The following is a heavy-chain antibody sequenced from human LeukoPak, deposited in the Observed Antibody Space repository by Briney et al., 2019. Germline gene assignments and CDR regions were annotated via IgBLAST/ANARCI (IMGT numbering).Heavy chain of an antibody. CDR3: ARERRGWYLDY. CDR1: GGSISSYY. Sequence: SETLSLTCTVSGGSISSYYWSWIRQPPGKGLEWIGYIYYSGSTNYNLSLKSRVTISVDTSKNQFSLKLSSVTAADTAVYYCARERRGWYLDYWGQGTLVTVSS. CDR2: IYYSGST. V-gene: IGHV4-59*01. J-gene: IGHJ4*02. D-gene: IGHD2-15*01.